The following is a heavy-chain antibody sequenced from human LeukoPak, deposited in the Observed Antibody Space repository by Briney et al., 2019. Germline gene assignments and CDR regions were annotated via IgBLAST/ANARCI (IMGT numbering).Heavy chain of an antibody. V-gene: IGHV3-30*04. Sequence: PGGSLRLSCAVSGFTFSNYAMHWVRQAPGKGLEWVAVISYDGSNKNYGDSVKGRFTISRDNSKKTLYLQMNSLRAEDTAVYYCASRTYCGGDCYDIWGQGTMVTVSS. CDR2: ISYDGSNK. CDR3: ASRTYCGGDCYDI. J-gene: IGHJ3*02. D-gene: IGHD2-21*02. CDR1: GFTFSNYA.